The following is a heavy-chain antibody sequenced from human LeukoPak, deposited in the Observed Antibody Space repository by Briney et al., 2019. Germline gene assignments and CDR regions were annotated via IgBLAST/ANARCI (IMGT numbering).Heavy chain of an antibody. D-gene: IGHD2-2*01. J-gene: IGHJ6*02. CDR3: ATYCSSTSCYYYYYGMDV. CDR2: FDPEDGET. CDR1: GYTLTELS. V-gene: IGHV1-24*01. Sequence: ASVKVSCKVSGYTLTELSMHWVRQAPGKGLEWMGGFDPEDGETIYAQKFQGRVTMTGDTSTDTAYMELSSLRSEDTAVYYCATYCSSTSCYYYYYGMDVWGQGTTVTVSS.